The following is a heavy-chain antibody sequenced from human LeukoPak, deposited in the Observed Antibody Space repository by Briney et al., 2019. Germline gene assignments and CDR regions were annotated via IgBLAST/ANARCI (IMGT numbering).Heavy chain of an antibody. Sequence: GGSLRLSCAASGFTFSSYAMHWVREAPGEGLEYVSAISSNGGGTYYANSVKGRFTISRENSKNTLYRQLGSLRAEDMAVYYCARGAMVYAHTYPGYWGQGTLVTVSS. J-gene: IGHJ4*02. CDR3: ARGAMVYAHTYPGY. CDR1: GFTFSSYA. D-gene: IGHD2-8*01. CDR2: ISSNGGGT. V-gene: IGHV3-64*01.